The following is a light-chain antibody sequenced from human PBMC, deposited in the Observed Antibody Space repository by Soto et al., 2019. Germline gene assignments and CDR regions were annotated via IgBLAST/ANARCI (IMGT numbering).Light chain of an antibody. CDR1: QSVLYSSNNKNY. J-gene: IGKJ1*01. CDR2: WAS. CDR3: QQYDSPPPT. Sequence: DIVMTQSPDSLAVSLGERATINCKYSQSVLYSSNNKNYLAWYQQKPGQPPKLLIYWASTRESGVPDRFSGSGSGTDFTLTISSLQAEDVAVYYCQQYDSPPPTFGQGTKVEI. V-gene: IGKV4-1*01.